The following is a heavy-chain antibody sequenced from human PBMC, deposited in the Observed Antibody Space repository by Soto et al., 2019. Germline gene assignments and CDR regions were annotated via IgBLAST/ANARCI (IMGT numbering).Heavy chain of an antibody. CDR1: GGSISSSSYY. CDR2: IYYSGST. D-gene: IGHD6-13*01. V-gene: IGHV4-39*01. CDR3: ARPSRAAGFDY. Sequence: PSETLSLTCTVSGGSISSSSYYWGWIRQPPGKGLEWIGSIYYSGSTYYNPSLKSRVTISVDTSKNQFSLKLSSVTAADTAVYYCARPSRAAGFDYWGQGTLVTVSS. J-gene: IGHJ4*02.